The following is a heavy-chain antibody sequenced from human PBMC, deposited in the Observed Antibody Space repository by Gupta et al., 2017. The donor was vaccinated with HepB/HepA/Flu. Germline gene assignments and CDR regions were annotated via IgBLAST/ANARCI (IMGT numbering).Heavy chain of an antibody. D-gene: IGHD6-13*01. CDR3: AHPTAADDAFDI. J-gene: IGHJ3*02. CDR2: IYWNDDK. CDR1: GFSLSTSGVG. V-gene: IGHV2-5*01. Sequence: QITLKESGPTLVKPTQTLTLTCTFSGFSLSTSGVGVGWIRQPPGKALEWLALIYWNDDKRYSPSLKSRLTITKDTSKNQVVLTMTNMDPVDTATYYCAHPTAADDAFDIWGQGTMVTVSS.